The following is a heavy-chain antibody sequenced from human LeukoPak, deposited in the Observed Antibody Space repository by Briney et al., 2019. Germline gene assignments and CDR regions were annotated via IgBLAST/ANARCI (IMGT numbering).Heavy chain of an antibody. Sequence: ASVKVSCKASGYTFTGYYMHWVRQAPGQGLEWMGRINPNSGGTNYAQKFQGRVTMTRDTSISTAYMELSSLRSEDTAVYYCARDSSSSWYPFDYWGQGTLVTVSS. CDR3: ARDSSSSWYPFDY. CDR1: GYTFTGYY. D-gene: IGHD6-13*01. J-gene: IGHJ4*02. V-gene: IGHV1-2*06. CDR2: INPNSGGT.